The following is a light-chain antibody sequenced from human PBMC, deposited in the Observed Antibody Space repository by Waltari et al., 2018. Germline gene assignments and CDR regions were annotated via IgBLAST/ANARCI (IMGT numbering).Light chain of an antibody. J-gene: IGLJ3*02. CDR1: SSNIGFNT. V-gene: IGLV1-44*01. Sequence: QSVLTQPPSASGTPGQRVTISCSGSSSNIGFNTVSWYHQVPGTAPKLRIFTDNQRPSGVPDRFSGSKSGSSASLAISGLQSEDEAEYYCAAWDDSLNGWVFGGGTKVTVV. CDR3: AAWDDSLNGWV. CDR2: TDN.